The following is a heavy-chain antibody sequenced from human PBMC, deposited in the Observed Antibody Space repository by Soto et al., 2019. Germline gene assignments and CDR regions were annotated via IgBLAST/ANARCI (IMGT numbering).Heavy chain of an antibody. CDR2: IYRTGST. D-gene: IGHD1-7*01. V-gene: IGHV4-4*02. CDR3: ASRDPGTSVDY. Sequence: XETLSLPCSVSGGSWTSNQWWTWVRQPPGQGLEWIGEIYRTGSTNYNPSLKSRVTISLDKSENQFSLKVTSLTAADTAVYYCASRDPGTSVDYWGQGTLVTVSS. J-gene: IGHJ4*02. CDR1: GGSWTSNQW.